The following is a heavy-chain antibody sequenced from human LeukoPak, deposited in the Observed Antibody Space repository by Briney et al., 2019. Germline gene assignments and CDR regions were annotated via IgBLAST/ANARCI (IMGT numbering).Heavy chain of an antibody. CDR1: GGSISSYY. J-gene: IGHJ6*03. V-gene: IGHV4-59*12. D-gene: IGHD5-12*01. CDR3: ARDRRGYDYIYYYYMDV. Sequence: SETLSLTCTVSGGSISSYYWSWIRQPPGKGLEWIGYIYYSGSTNYNPTLKSRVTISVDTSKNQSSLKLSAVTAADTGLYYCARDRRGYDYIYYYYMDVWGQGTTVSVSS. CDR2: IYYSGST.